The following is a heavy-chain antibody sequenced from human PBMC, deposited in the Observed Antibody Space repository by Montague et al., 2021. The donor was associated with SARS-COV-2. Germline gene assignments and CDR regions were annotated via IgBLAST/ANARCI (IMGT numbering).Heavy chain of an antibody. V-gene: IGHV4-4*02. D-gene: IGHD4-11*01. CDR3: AGKVLTVPADY. CDR2: ISYGGIA. CDR1: GVSITFTNW. J-gene: IGHJ4*02. Sequence: SETLSLTCAVSGVSITFTNWWSLVRQPPGKGLEWIGEISYGGIATYNPSLKSRATISMDRSRNLFSLKLSSVTAVDTAIYYCAGKVLTVPADYWGQGTLVTVS.